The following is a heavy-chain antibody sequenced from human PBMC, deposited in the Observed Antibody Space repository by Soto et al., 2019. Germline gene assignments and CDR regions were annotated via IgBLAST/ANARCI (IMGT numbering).Heavy chain of an antibody. D-gene: IGHD3-22*01. CDR3: VRDVREYYFDSSGYNQYWYFDL. J-gene: IGHJ2*01. Sequence: EVQLVESGGGLVQPGGSLRLSCAASGFTFSSYDMHWVRQGTGKGLEWVSSIDTAGDTYYAGSVKGRFTISRENAKNSLYLQMNSLRAGDTAVYYCVRDVREYYFDSSGYNQYWYFDLWGRGTLVTVSS. CDR1: GFTFSSYD. V-gene: IGHV3-13*01. CDR2: IDTAGDT.